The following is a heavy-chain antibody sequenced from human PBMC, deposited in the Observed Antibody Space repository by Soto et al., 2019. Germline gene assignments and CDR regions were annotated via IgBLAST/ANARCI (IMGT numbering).Heavy chain of an antibody. Sequence: EVQLVESGGGLVQPGGSLRLSCAASGFTFSSYSMNWVRQAPGKGLEGVSYISSSSSTIYYADSVKGRFTISRDNAKNSLYLQMNSLRAEDTAVYYCARDYVGAYCSSTSCYSDYYYGMDVWGQGTTVTVSS. CDR1: GFTFSSYS. CDR2: ISSSSSTI. V-gene: IGHV3-48*01. CDR3: ARDYVGAYCSSTSCYSDYYYGMDV. D-gene: IGHD2-2*01. J-gene: IGHJ6*02.